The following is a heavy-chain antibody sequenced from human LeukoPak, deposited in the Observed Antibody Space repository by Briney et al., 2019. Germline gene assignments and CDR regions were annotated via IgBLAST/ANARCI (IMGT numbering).Heavy chain of an antibody. J-gene: IGHJ5*02. D-gene: IGHD1-7*01. CDR2: IYYNGNT. V-gene: IGHV4-59*01. Sequence: SETLSLTCTVSGGSISSYYWSWIRQSPGKGLEWIGDIYYNGNTNFNPSLKSRVTISVDTSKNQFSLKLSSVTAADTAVYYCARESEYNWNYRWFDPWGQGTLVTVSS. CDR1: GGSISSYY. CDR3: ARESEYNWNYRWFDP.